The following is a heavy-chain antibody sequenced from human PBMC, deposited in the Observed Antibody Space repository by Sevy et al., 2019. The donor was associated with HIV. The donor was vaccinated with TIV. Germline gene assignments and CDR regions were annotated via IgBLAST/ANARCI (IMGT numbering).Heavy chain of an antibody. CDR3: ARAVAGVYYFDY. Sequence: KQSQTLSLTCVISGDSVSRNGAAWNWIRQSPSRGLEWLGRSYYRSTWHKDYAISVKSRLTITPDTSKNQFFLKLNSVTPEDTAMYYCARAVAGVYYFDYWGQGTLVTVSS. CDR2: SYYRSTWHK. D-gene: IGHD6-19*01. J-gene: IGHJ4*02. CDR1: GDSVSRNGAA. V-gene: IGHV6-1*01.